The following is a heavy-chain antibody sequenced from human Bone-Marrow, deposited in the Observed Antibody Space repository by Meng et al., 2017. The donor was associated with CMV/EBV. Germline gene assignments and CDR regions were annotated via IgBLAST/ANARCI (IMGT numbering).Heavy chain of an antibody. D-gene: IGHD2-15*01. V-gene: IGHV3-53*01. CDR2: LFSGGTT. CDR3: VRWVVDVGGLDY. J-gene: IGHJ4*02. CDR1: GFTVSSNY. Sequence: GESLKISCVVSGFTVSSNYMSWVRQAPGKGLEWASVLFSGGTTTYGDSVKGRFTIPRDNSKNTLFLQMNSLRAEDTAVYYCVRWVVDVGGLDYWGQGVLVTASS.